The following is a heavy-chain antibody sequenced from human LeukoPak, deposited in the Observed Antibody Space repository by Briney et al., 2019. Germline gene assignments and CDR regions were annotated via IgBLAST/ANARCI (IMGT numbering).Heavy chain of an antibody. J-gene: IGHJ6*03. CDR3: ARGKGDNWNDDYYYYYMDV. CDR1: GFTFSSYA. D-gene: IGHD1-1*01. V-gene: IGHV3-48*04. Sequence: GGSLRLSCAASGFTFSSYAMSWVRQAPGKGLEWVSYISSSSSTTYYADSVKGRFTISRDNAKNSLYLQMNSLRAEDTAVYYCARGKGDNWNDDYYYYYMDVWGKGTTVTVSS. CDR2: ISSSSSTT.